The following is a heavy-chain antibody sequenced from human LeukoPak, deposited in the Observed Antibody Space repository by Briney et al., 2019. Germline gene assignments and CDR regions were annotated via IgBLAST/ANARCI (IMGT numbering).Heavy chain of an antibody. D-gene: IGHD6-13*01. CDR3: AKRQVSAAAGALDY. CDR1: GFTFSNYA. V-gene: IGHV3-23*01. J-gene: IGHJ4*02. CDR2: TSGSGGNT. Sequence: GGSLRLSCTASGFTFSNYAMTWVRQAPGKGLEWVSATSGSGGNTHYADSVKGRFTISRDNSKNTLYLQMNSLRAEDTAVYYCAKRQVSAAAGALDYWGQGTLLTVSS.